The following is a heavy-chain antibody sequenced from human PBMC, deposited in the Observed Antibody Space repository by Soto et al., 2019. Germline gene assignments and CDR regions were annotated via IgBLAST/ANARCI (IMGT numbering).Heavy chain of an antibody. CDR2: IYYSGST. CDR1: GGSISSGGYY. D-gene: IGHD4-17*01. Sequence: QVQLQESGPGLVKPSQTLSLTCTVSGGSISSGGYYWSWIRQHPGKGLEWIGYIYYSGSTYYNPSLKSRVTILVDTSKNQFSLKLSSVTAADTAVYYCARGYGDTGNWFDPWGQGTLVTVSS. V-gene: IGHV4-31*03. CDR3: ARGYGDTGNWFDP. J-gene: IGHJ5*02.